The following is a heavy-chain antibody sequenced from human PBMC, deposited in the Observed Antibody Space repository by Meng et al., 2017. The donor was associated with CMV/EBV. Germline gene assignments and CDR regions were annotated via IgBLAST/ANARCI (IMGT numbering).Heavy chain of an antibody. J-gene: IGHJ6*02. CDR2: ISSSSSYI. V-gene: IGHV3-21*01. D-gene: IGHD1-26*01. Sequence: GGSLRLSCAASGFTFSSYSMNWVRQAPGKGLEWVSSISSSSSYIYYADSVKGRFTISRDNAKNSLYLQMNSLRAEDTAVYYCARDDRSGSYYDYCYYGMDVWGQGTTVTVSS. CDR1: GFTFSSYS. CDR3: ARDDRSGSYYDYCYYGMDV.